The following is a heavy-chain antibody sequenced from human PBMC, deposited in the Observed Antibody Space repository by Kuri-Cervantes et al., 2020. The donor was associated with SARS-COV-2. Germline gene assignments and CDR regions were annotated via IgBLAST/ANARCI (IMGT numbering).Heavy chain of an antibody. V-gene: IGHV3-21*01. D-gene: IGHD2-15*01. CDR2: ISSSSSYI. CDR3: ARDQVDADY. J-gene: IGHJ4*02. CDR1: GFTFSSYW. Sequence: GESLKISCAASGFTFSSYWMSWVRQAPGKGLEWVSSISSSSSYIYYADSVKGRFTISRDNAKNSLYLQMNSLRAEDTAVYYCARDQVDADYWGQGTLVTVSS.